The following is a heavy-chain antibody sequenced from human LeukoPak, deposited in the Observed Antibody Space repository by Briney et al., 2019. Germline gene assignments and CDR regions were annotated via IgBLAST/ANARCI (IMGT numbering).Heavy chain of an antibody. CDR2: MNSDGSST. D-gene: IGHD4-17*01. Sequence: PGGSLRLSCAGSGFTFSRHWMHWVRQAPGKGLVWVSRMNSDGSSTSYADSVKGRFIISRDNAKNTLYLQMNRLTGEDTAVYYCAYSDHFDTWGQGTLVTVSS. V-gene: IGHV3-74*01. CDR1: GFTFSRHW. J-gene: IGHJ4*02. CDR3: AYSDHFDT.